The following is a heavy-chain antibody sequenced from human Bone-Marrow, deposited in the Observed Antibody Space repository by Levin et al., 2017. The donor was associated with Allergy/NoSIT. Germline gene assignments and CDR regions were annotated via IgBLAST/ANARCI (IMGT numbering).Heavy chain of an antibody. CDR3: ARDGGSVAGHDWYFDR. CDR2: MNIDGSIT. V-gene: IGHV3-74*01. CDR1: GFTFSNYN. J-gene: IGHJ2*01. Sequence: QPGGSLRLSCAASGFTFSNYNMHWVRQAPGKGLVWVSRMNIDGSITDYADSVKGRFTISRDNAKNTVYLQMNSLRDDDTAVYYCARDGGSVAGHDWYFDRWGRGTLVTVSS. D-gene: IGHD3-16*01.